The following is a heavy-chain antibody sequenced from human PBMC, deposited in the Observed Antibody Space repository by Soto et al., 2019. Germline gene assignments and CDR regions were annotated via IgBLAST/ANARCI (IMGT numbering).Heavy chain of an antibody. CDR2: INQDGTEK. Sequence: PGGSLRLSCAPSGFTFSRYWMTWVRQVPGKGLEWVANINQDGTEKYYLASVKGRFTTSRDNAKDSLDLQMNALSADDTAVYYCAKAPDGSGREYYCDYWGQGTLVTVSS. CDR3: AKAPDGSGREYYCDY. CDR1: GFTFSRYW. V-gene: IGHV3-7*01. D-gene: IGHD3-10*01. J-gene: IGHJ4*02.